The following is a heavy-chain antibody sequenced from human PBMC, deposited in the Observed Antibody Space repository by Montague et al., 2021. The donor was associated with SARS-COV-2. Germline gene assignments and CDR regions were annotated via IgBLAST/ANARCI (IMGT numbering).Heavy chain of an antibody. Sequence: SETLSLTCTVSGGSISSYYWSWIRQPPGKGLEWIGYIYYSGSTSYNPSLKSRVTISLDTSKNQFSLKLSSVTAADTAVYYCAREPNYVDYFGNWGQGTLVTVSS. J-gene: IGHJ4*02. CDR1: GGSISSYY. CDR3: AREPNYVDYFGN. CDR2: IYYSGST. D-gene: IGHD1-7*01. V-gene: IGHV4-59*01.